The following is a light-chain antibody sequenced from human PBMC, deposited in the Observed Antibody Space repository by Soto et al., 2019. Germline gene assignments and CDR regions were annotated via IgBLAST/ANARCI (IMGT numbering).Light chain of an antibody. CDR3: CSYGGNRM. Sequence: QSALTQPPSASGSPGQSVTISCTGTSSDVGAYNYVSWYQQYPGKDPKLIIYEVSKRPSGVPDRFSGSKSGNTASLPASGLQAEDEADYYCCSYGGNRMFGGGTKLTVL. J-gene: IGLJ3*02. CDR2: EVS. CDR1: SSDVGAYNY. V-gene: IGLV2-8*01.